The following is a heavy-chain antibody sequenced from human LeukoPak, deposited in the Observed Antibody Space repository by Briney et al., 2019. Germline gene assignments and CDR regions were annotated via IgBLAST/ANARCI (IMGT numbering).Heavy chain of an antibody. D-gene: IGHD2-21*01. V-gene: IGHV4-59*02. Sequence: SAALSLTCTVSGVSVRRSFWSWIRQPPGKGLEYIGYVHHSGNTKYNPSLQSRVTMSVDTARSQFSLNLSSVTPADSAVYYCARHNGDSYLDLWAQGSLVTVSS. J-gene: IGHJ4*02. CDR2: VHHSGNT. CDR1: GVSVRRSF. CDR3: ARHNGDSYLDL.